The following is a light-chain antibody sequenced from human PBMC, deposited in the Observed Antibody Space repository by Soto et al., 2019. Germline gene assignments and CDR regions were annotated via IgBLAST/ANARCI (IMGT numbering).Light chain of an antibody. Sequence: EIVMTQSPATLSVSPGERATLSFSASQSVSSNLAWYQQKPGQAPRLLIYGASTRATGIPARCSGSGSGTEFTLIISSLQSEDFAVYYCQQYNNWPLFTFGPGTKVDIK. CDR1: QSVSSN. J-gene: IGKJ3*01. CDR3: QQYNNWPLFT. CDR2: GAS. V-gene: IGKV3-15*01.